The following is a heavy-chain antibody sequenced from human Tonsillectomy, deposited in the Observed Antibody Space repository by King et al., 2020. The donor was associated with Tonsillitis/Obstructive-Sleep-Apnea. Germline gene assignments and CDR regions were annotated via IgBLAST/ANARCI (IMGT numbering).Heavy chain of an antibody. Sequence: VQLQQWGAGLLKPSETLSLTCAVYGGSFSGYYWSWIRQPPGKELEWIGEINHSGSTNYNPSLKSRVTISVDTSKKQFSLKLRSVTAADTAVYYCARGSGTTVTTGIDYWGQGTLVTVSS. V-gene: IGHV4-34*01. CDR3: ARGSGTTVTTGIDY. CDR1: GGSFSGYY. D-gene: IGHD4-17*01. J-gene: IGHJ4*02. CDR2: INHSGST.